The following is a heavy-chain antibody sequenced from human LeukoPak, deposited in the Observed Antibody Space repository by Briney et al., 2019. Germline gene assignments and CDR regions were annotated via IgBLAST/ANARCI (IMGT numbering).Heavy chain of an antibody. D-gene: IGHD3-10*01. J-gene: IGHJ4*02. CDR2: ISGSGGSR. CDR1: GFTIGAYA. Sequence: GGSLRLSCEASGFTIGAYAMSWVRQAPGKGLEWVSSISGSGGSRDYADSVKGRFTISRDNSKNTLYLQMTSLRAEDTAVYYCAKDLVTGSLDYWGQGTLVTVSS. CDR3: AKDLVTGSLDY. V-gene: IGHV3-23*01.